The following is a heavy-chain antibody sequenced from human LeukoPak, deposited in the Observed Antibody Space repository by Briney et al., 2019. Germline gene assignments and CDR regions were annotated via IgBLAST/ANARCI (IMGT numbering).Heavy chain of an antibody. Sequence: ASVKVSCKASGYTFTSYGVSWVRQAPGQGLEWVGWISAYTGDRKYAQKLQGRVTMTTDTSTSTAYMELRSLRSDGTAMYYCAREIYRGGFDPWGQGTLVTVSS. CDR1: GYTFTSYG. V-gene: IGHV1-18*01. D-gene: IGHD3-3*01. J-gene: IGHJ5*02. CDR3: AREIYRGGFDP. CDR2: ISAYTGDR.